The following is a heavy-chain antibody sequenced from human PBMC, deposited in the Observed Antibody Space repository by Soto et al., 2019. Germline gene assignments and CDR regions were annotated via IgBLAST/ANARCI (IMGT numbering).Heavy chain of an antibody. CDR3: ARRNYQKFRYYYYGMDV. CDR2: IKQDGSEK. Sequence: EVQLVESGGGLVQPGGSLRLSCAASGFTFSSYWMSWVRQALGKGLEWVANIKQDGSEKYYVDSVKGRFTISRDNAKNSLYLQMNSLRAKDTAVYYCARRNYQKFRYYYYGMDVWGQGTTVTVSS. CDR1: GFTFSSYW. J-gene: IGHJ6*02. V-gene: IGHV3-7*01. D-gene: IGHD1-7*01.